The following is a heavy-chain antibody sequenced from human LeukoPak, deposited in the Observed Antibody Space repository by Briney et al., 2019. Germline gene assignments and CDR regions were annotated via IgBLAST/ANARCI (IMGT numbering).Heavy chain of an antibody. CDR1: GFTFSSYA. J-gene: IGHJ4*02. CDR3: ARDFPARDSSGYPQY. CDR2: ISYDGSNK. D-gene: IGHD3-22*01. V-gene: IGHV3-30*04. Sequence: PGRSLRLSCAASGFTFSSYAMHWVRQAPGKGLEWVAVISYDGSNKYYADSVKGRFTIPRDNSKNTLYLQMNSLRAEDTAVYYCARDFPARDSSGYPQYWGQGTLVTVSS.